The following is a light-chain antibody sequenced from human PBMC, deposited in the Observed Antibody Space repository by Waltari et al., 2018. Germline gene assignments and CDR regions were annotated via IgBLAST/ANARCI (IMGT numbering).Light chain of an antibody. V-gene: IGKV1-39*01. CDR3: QQTYSIPLT. CDR1: QTIRSY. CDR2: AAS. J-gene: IGKJ4*01. Sequence: DIQMTQSPSSLSASVGDRVTITCRASQTIRSYLNWYQQKPGKAPKLLMYAASSLQSGVPSRFSGSGSGTDFTLTISNLQPEDFATYYCQQTYSIPLTFGGGTRVEIK.